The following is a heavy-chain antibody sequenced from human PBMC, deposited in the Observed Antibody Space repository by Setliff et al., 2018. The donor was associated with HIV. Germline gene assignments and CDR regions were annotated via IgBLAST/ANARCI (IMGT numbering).Heavy chain of an antibody. CDR3: ARRGAYGYDYFDY. Sequence: ETLSLTCAVSGYSISSGYYWGWIRQPPGKGLEWIGSIFHSAATNYNPSLKSRVTISIDTSKNQFSLKLTSVTAADTAVYYCARRGAYGYDYFDYWGPGILVTV. CDR1: GYSISSGYY. V-gene: IGHV4-38-2*01. CDR2: IFHSAAT. D-gene: IGHD5-12*01. J-gene: IGHJ4*02.